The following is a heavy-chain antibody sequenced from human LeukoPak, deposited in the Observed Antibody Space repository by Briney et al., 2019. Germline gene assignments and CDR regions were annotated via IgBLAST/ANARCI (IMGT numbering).Heavy chain of an antibody. CDR2: ITPGGGT. CDR3: ARDRYGDGFAHFDY. CDR1: GYTLTYYA. Sequence: ASVKVSCKASGYTLTYYAMHWVRQAPGQGLQWMGWITPGGGTNYPQKFQGRVAITWGTSITTAYMDLSRLTSDDTAVYYCARDRYGDGFAHFDYWGQGALVTVSS. J-gene: IGHJ4*02. D-gene: IGHD5-24*01. V-gene: IGHV1-2*02.